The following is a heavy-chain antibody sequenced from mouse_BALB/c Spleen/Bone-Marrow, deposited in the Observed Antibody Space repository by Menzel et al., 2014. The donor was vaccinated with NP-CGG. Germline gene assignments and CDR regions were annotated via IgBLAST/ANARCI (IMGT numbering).Heavy chain of an antibody. Sequence: EVKLVESGGDLVEPGGSLKLSCAASGFTFSSYGMSWVRQTPDKRLEWVATVGGGDSYTYYPDFVKGRFTISRDIAKNTLYLHMSSLKSEDTAMYYCVFITAIAYWGQGTLVTVSA. D-gene: IGHD1-1*01. V-gene: IGHV5-6*01. J-gene: IGHJ3*01. CDR3: VFITAIAY. CDR2: VGGGDSYT. CDR1: GFTFSSYG.